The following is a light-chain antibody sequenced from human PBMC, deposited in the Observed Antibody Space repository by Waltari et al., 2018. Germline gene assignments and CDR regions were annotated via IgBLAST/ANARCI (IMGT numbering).Light chain of an antibody. CDR2: EVS. CDR3: SSYTSSSTLV. J-gene: IGLJ2*01. Sequence: QSALTQPPSVSGSPGQSVTISCTGTSSDVGSYNRVSWYQQPPGTAPKLILYEVSHRPSGVPDRFSGSKSGNTASLTISGLQAEDEADYYCSSYTSSSTLVFGGGTKLTVL. CDR1: SSDVGSYNR. V-gene: IGLV2-18*02.